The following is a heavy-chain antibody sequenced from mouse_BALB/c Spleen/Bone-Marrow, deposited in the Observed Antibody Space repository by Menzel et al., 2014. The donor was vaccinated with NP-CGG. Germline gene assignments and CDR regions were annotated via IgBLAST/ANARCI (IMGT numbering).Heavy chain of an antibody. CDR1: GFTFSDFY. CDR2: SRNRAKYYTT. J-gene: IGHJ3*01. D-gene: IGHD2-10*02. Sequence: VESGGGLVQPGDSLRLSCATSGFTFSDFYMEWVRQPPGKRLEWIATSRNRAKYYTTEYSASVKGRFIVSRDTSQSVLYLQMNALRAEDTASYYCARDVGYGNYFVYWGQGTLVTVSA. V-gene: IGHV7-1*02. CDR3: ARDVGYGNYFVY.